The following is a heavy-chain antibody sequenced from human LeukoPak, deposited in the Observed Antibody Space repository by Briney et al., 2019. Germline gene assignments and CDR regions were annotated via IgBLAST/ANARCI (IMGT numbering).Heavy chain of an antibody. J-gene: IGHJ4*02. V-gene: IGHV3-30*03. D-gene: IGHD7-27*01. Sequence: PRGSLRLSFAASGFTFSSHGVHSVRQAPGKGLEWGPIISYDGSNKYYADSVKGRFTISRDNSKNTLYLQMNSLRAEDTAVYYCARDVGTGDNYFDYWGQGTLVTVSS. CDR3: ARDVGTGDNYFDY. CDR2: ISYDGSNK. CDR1: GFTFSSHG.